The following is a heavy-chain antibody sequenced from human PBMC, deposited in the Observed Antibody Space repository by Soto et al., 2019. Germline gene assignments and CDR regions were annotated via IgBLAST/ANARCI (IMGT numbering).Heavy chain of an antibody. D-gene: IGHD1-1*01. CDR1: GSSFTNYW. Sequence: GESLKISCKDSGSSFTNYWISWVRQMPGKSLEWMGVIYPGDSDTRYNPSFQGQVTISADKSINTAYVQWGSLKASDTGMYFCAGHITTGTKGSYYGMDVWGQGTTVTVSS. CDR3: AGHITTGTKGSYYGMDV. CDR2: IYPGDSDT. J-gene: IGHJ6*02. V-gene: IGHV5-51*01.